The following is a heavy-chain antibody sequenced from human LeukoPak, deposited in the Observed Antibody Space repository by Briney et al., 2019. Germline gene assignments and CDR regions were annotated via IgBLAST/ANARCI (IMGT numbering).Heavy chain of an antibody. Sequence: GESLRLSCAPSGLTFSSYAMSWVRQAPGKGLEWVSSISGSGGISYHADSVKGRFTISRDNSKNTLFLQMNSLRAEDTAVYYCAKNTVSGGHYQYYMDVWGKGTTVTVSS. CDR1: GLTFSSYA. V-gene: IGHV3-23*01. J-gene: IGHJ6*03. CDR2: ISGSGGIS. CDR3: AKNTVSGGHYQYYMDV. D-gene: IGHD4-11*01.